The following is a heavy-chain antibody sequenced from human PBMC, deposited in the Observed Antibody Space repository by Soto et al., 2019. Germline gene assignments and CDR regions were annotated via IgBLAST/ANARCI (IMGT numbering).Heavy chain of an antibody. V-gene: IGHV4-39*01. D-gene: IGHD2-15*01. CDR2: IYYSGST. Sequence: KPSETLSLTCTVSGGSISSSSYYWGWIRQPPGKGLEWIGSIYYSGSTYYNPSLKSRVTISVDTSKNQFSLKLSSVTAADTAVYYCASSGGSSHGAFDIWGQGTMVTVSS. J-gene: IGHJ3*02. CDR1: GGSISSSSYY. CDR3: ASSGGSSHGAFDI.